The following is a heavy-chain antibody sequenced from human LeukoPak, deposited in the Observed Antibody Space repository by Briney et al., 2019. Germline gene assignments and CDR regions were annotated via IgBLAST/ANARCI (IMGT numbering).Heavy chain of an antibody. D-gene: IGHD3-3*01. CDR1: GGSISGYY. CDR3: ARQDDFWSGYLDY. J-gene: IGHJ4*02. V-gene: IGHV4-59*08. Sequence: SETLSLTCTVSGGSISGYYWSWIRQPPGMGLEWIGYIYYSGNTNYNPSLKSRVAISLDTSKNQFSLKLSSVTAADTAVYYCARQDDFWSGYLDYWGQGTLVTVSS. CDR2: IYYSGNT.